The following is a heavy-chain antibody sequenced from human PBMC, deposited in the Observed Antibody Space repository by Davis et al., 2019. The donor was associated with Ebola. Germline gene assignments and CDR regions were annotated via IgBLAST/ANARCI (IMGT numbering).Heavy chain of an antibody. V-gene: IGHV1-69*02. J-gene: IGHJ4*02. Sequence: SVKVSCKASGYTFTGYYMHWVRQAPGQGLEWMGRIIPILGIANYAQKFQGRVTITADKSTSTAYMELSSLRSEDTAVYYCGRSASWHLFDYWGQGTLVTVSS. CDR1: GYTFTGYY. CDR2: IIPILGIA. CDR3: GRSASWHLFDY.